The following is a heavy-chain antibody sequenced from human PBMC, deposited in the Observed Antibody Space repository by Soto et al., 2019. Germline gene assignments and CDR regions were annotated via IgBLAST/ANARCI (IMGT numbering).Heavy chain of an antibody. D-gene: IGHD3-10*01. CDR3: ARDPGAGRRGDDDAFDL. Sequence: QEQLAESGGGVVQPGRSLRLSCTSSGFSLSNYPMHWVRQAPGRGLEWVAALWDDGIEQNYADAAKGRFTISRENSKNTGDLQVNSLRVEDTATYYCARDPGAGRRGDDDAFDLWGQGTAVIVSS. J-gene: IGHJ3*01. CDR1: GFSLSNYP. CDR2: LWDDGIEQ. V-gene: IGHV3-33*01.